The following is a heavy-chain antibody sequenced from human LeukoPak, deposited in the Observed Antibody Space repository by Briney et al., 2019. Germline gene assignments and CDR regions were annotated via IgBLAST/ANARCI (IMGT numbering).Heavy chain of an antibody. CDR3: AKARLSTGWAYNDY. D-gene: IGHD6-19*01. J-gene: IGHJ4*02. CDR1: GFTFTNYA. CDR2: IVGGGGST. V-gene: IGHV3-23*01. Sequence: GGSLRLSCAASGFTFTNYAMSWVRQAPEKGLEWVSAIVGGGGSTFYADSVKGRFTISRDNAKNTVYLQINSLRADDTAVYYCAKARLSTGWAYNDYWGQGTLVTVSS.